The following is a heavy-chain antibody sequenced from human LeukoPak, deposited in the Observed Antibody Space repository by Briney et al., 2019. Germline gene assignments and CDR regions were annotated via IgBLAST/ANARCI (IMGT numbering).Heavy chain of an antibody. Sequence: GGSLRLSCAASGFTFSSYAMSWVRQAPGKGLEWVSAISGSGGSTYYADSVKGRFTISRDNSKNTLYLQMGSLRAEDMAVYYCARGGIFYGYWGQGTLVTVSS. CDR2: ISGSGGST. V-gene: IGHV3-23*01. D-gene: IGHD2-15*01. J-gene: IGHJ4*02. CDR3: ARGGIFYGY. CDR1: GFTFSSYA.